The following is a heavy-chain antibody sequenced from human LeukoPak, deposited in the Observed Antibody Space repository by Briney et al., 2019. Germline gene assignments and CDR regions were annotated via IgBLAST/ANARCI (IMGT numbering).Heavy chain of an antibody. CDR3: VKVEGGNLHDDFEI. CDR1: GFTFYDFA. Sequence: SGGSLRLSCAASGFTFYDFAMHWVRQAPGKGVEWVSLISWDGDSIYYANSVKGRFTISRDNSKDSLYLQMNSVRREDTALYYCVKVEGGNLHDDFEIWGQGTMVTVSS. J-gene: IGHJ3*02. CDR2: ISWDGDSI. V-gene: IGHV3-43*01. D-gene: IGHD4-23*01.